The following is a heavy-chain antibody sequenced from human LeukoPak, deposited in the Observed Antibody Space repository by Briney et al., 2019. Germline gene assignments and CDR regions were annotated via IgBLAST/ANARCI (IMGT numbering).Heavy chain of an antibody. V-gene: IGHV3-23*01. CDR3: ARDEGGLGPYYYYYMDV. D-gene: IGHD3/OR15-3a*01. CDR1: GFTFSSYA. CDR2: ISGSGGST. Sequence: PGGSLRLSCAASGFTFSSYAMSWVRQAPGKGLEWVSAISGSGGSTYYADSVKGRFTISRDNSKNTLYLQMNSLRAEDTAVYYCARDEGGLGPYYYYYMDVWGKGTTVTVSS. J-gene: IGHJ6*03.